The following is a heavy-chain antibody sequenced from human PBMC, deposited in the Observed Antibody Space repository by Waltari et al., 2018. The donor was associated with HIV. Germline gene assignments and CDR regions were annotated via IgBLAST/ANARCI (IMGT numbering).Heavy chain of an antibody. CDR3: ARCETVVTPFINKYLGLDV. D-gene: IGHD2-15*01. Sequence: EVTLVGSGGKLDQPGGAPKPPRFNHGSTLRLSSNNRRPHCSGRGKWLDGVTYISATGVTIFYASSVKGQFIISRDNVENSLYLDMSSLRAEDTGDYYCARCETVVTPFINKYLGLDVWGPGTTVTVSS. V-gene: IGHV3-48*01. J-gene: IGHJ6*02. CDR2: ISATGVTI. CDR1: GSTLRLSS.